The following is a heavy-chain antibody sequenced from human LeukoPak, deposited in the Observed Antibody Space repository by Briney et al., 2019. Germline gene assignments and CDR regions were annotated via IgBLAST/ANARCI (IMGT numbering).Heavy chain of an antibody. D-gene: IGHD3-16*02. CDR2: IKQDGREK. CDR1: GFTFSSYW. J-gene: IGHJ5*02. CDR3: AGGGGRYSPLGH. Sequence: GGSLRLSCAASGFTFSSYWMSWVRQAPGKGLEWVANIKQDGREKYYVDSVKGRFTISRDNDKNSLFLQMTSLRAEDTAVYYCAGGGGRYSPLGHWGQGTLVTVSS. V-gene: IGHV3-7*01.